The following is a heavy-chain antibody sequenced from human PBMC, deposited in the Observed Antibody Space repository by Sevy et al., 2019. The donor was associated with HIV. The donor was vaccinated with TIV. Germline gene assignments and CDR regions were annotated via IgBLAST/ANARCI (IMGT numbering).Heavy chain of an antibody. J-gene: IGHJ4*02. CDR3: ARHRGEILSSAFDY. D-gene: IGHD3-16*01. CDR2: ISHDGRNNK. V-gene: IGHV3-30*03. CDR1: GFTFSDFR. Sequence: GGCLRLSCAASGFTFSDFRMHWVRQAPGKGLEWVAVISHDGRNNKYNVDSVKGRFTISRDNSKNTLSLQMNSLRAEDTAGSYCARHRGEILSSAFDYWGQGTLVTVSS.